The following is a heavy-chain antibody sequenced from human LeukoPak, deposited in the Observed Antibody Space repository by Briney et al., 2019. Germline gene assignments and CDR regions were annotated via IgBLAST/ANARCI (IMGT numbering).Heavy chain of an antibody. CDR2: ISYDGSNK. CDR1: VFTFSSYS. CDR3: ARGGYGKIDY. V-gene: IGHV3-30-3*01. D-gene: IGHD5-18*01. Sequence: GRSLRLSCAASVFTFSSYSMHWVRQAPCKGLEWVAVISYDGSNKYYADSVKGRFTISRDNSKNTLYLQMNSLRAEDTAVYYCARGGYGKIDYWGQGTLVTVSS. J-gene: IGHJ4*02.